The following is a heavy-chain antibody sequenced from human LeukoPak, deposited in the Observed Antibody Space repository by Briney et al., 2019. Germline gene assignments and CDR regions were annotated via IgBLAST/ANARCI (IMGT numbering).Heavy chain of an antibody. Sequence: GSLRLSCAASGFTFSSYEMNWVRQAPGKGLEWIGEINHSGSTNYNPSLKSRVTISVDTSKNQFSLKLSSVTAADTAVYYCARGGLWSHWGQGTLVTVSS. CDR1: GFTFSSYE. CDR3: ARGGLWSH. CDR2: INHSGST. D-gene: IGHD5-18*01. J-gene: IGHJ4*02. V-gene: IGHV4-34*01.